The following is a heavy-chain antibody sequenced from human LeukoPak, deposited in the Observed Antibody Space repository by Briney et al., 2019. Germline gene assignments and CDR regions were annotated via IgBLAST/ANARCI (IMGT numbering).Heavy chain of an antibody. CDR3: ATSLIRLGDPVGSFDY. CDR1: GGSISSGGYS. D-gene: IGHD3-16*01. J-gene: IGHJ4*02. Sequence: PSETLSLTCAVSGGSISSGGYSWSWIRQPPGKGLEWIGYIYHSGSTYYNPSLKSRVTISVDTSKNQFSLKLSSVTAADTAVYYCATSLIRLGDPVGSFDYWGQGTLVTVSS. CDR2: IYHSGST. V-gene: IGHV4-30-2*05.